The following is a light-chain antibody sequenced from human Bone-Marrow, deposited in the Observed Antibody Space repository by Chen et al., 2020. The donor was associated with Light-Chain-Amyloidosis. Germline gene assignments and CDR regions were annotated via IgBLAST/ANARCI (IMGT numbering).Light chain of an antibody. CDR2: DES. Sequence: SYVLTQPSSVSVAPGQTATLACGGNNIGSTSVHWYQQTPGQAPLLVAYDESDRPSGIPERLSGSNSGNTATLTISRVEAGDEADYYCQVWDRSSDRPVFGGGTKLTVL. J-gene: IGLJ3*02. CDR1: NIGSTS. V-gene: IGLV3-21*02. CDR3: QVWDRSSDRPV.